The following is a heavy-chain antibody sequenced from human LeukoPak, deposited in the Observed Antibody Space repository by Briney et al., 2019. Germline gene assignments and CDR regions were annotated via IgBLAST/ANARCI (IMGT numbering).Heavy chain of an antibody. Sequence: GGSLRLSCAPSGFTFSSFSMSCVPRAPGKGREWVANMNQDGSEKYYMESVKGRFTISRDNAKNSLYLQMNSLRAEDTAVYFCASGRVRSAYWGQGTLVTVSS. J-gene: IGHJ4*02. D-gene: IGHD1-26*01. CDR2: MNQDGSEK. CDR3: ASGRVRSAY. CDR1: GFTFSSFS. V-gene: IGHV3-7*01.